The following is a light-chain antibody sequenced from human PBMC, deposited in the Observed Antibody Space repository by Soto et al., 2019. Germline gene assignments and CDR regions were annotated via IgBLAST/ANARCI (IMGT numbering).Light chain of an antibody. CDR3: QQYGSSPPYT. CDR1: QSVTNKY. V-gene: IGKV3-20*01. J-gene: IGKJ2*01. Sequence: EVVLTQSPGTLSLSPGERATLSCRASQSVTNKYLAWYQQKPGQAPRLLIFGSSDRATGIPDRFSGSVSGTDFTLTISRLEPEDFAVYYCQQYGSSPPYTFGQGTKLEI. CDR2: GSS.